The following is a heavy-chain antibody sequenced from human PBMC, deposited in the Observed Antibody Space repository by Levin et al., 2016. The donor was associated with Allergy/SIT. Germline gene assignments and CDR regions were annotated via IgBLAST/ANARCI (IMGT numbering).Heavy chain of an antibody. J-gene: IGHJ4*02. CDR1: GFTFSDYY. CDR3: TTNEYGYYFDY. CDR2: IKSKTDGGTT. D-gene: IGHD4/OR15-4a*01. Sequence: GESLKISCAASGFTFSDYYMSWIRQAPGKGLEWVGRIKSKTDGGTTDYAAPVKGRFTISRDDSKNTLYLQMNSLKTEDTAVYYCTTNEYGYYFDYWGQGTLVTVSS. V-gene: IGHV3-15*01.